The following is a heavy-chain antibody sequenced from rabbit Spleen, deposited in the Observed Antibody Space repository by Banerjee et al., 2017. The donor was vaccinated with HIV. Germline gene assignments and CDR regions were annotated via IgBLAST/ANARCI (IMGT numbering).Heavy chain of an antibody. V-gene: IGHV1S40*01. CDR2: LHGGNGNF. CDR1: GFSFSKNYD. Sequence: QSLEESGGDLVKPGASLTLTCKASGFSFSKNYDMCWVRQAPGKGLEWIGCLHGGNGNFYYAAWWKGGFSISKNSSSTVMLLLTTLTAAAAAAYFCWRGGVSYDYIDVYFNLWGQGTLVTVS. D-gene: IGHD6-1*01. J-gene: IGHJ4*01. CDR3: WRGGVSYDYIDVYFNL.